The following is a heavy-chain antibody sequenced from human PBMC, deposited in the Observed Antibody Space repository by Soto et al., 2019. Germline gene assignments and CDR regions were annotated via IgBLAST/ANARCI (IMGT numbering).Heavy chain of an antibody. J-gene: IGHJ6*02. CDR3: AGGSGNYYCGMDV. Sequence: QVQLVESGGGVVQPGRSLRLSCAASGFTFSSYAMHWVRQAPGKGLEWVAVIWYDGSNKYYADSVKGRFTISRDNSKNTLYLQMNSLRAEDTAVYYCAGGSGNYYCGMDVWGQGTTLTVSS. V-gene: IGHV3-33*01. D-gene: IGHD3-10*01. CDR1: GFTFSSYA. CDR2: IWYDGSNK.